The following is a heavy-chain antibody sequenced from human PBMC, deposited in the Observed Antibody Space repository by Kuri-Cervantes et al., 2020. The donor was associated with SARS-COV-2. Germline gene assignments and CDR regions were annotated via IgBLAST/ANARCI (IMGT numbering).Heavy chain of an antibody. CDR2: IYYSGGT. CDR1: GGSISSGDYY. V-gene: IGHV4-30-4*08. CDR3: ARDPSRGVRWSGYPNYFDY. Sequence: LRLSCTVSGGSISSGDYYWSWIRQPPGKGLEWIGYIYYSGGTYYNPSLKSRVTISVDTSKNQFSLKLSSVTAADTAVYYCARDPSRGVRWSGYPNYFDYWGQGTLVTVSS. D-gene: IGHD3-3*01. J-gene: IGHJ4*02.